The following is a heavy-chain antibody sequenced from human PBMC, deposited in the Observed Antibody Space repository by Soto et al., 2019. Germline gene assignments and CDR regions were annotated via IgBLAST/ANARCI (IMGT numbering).Heavy chain of an antibody. D-gene: IGHD3-3*01. Sequence: ASVKVSFKASGYTFTSYGISWVRQSPGQGLEWMGWISAYNGNTNYAQKLQGRVTMTTDTSTSTAYMELRSLRSDDTAVYYCAREIAYDFWSGYYGPNWFDPWGQGTLVTVSS. V-gene: IGHV1-18*01. CDR1: GYTFTSYG. CDR3: AREIAYDFWSGYYGPNWFDP. CDR2: ISAYNGNT. J-gene: IGHJ5*02.